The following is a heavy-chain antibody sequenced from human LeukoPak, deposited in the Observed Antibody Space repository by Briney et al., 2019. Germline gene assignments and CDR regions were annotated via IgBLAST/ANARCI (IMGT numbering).Heavy chain of an antibody. CDR3: VRATTVVRRFFGL. Sequence: SETLSPTCAVYGGSFSAYYWSWIRQSPGEGLEWIGEINHSGTTNYNPSLKSRVTISIDTSKNQFSLKLSSVTAADTAMYYCVRATTVVRRFFGLWGRGTLIIVSS. V-gene: IGHV4-34*01. CDR2: INHSGTT. J-gene: IGHJ2*01. D-gene: IGHD4-23*01. CDR1: GGSFSAYY.